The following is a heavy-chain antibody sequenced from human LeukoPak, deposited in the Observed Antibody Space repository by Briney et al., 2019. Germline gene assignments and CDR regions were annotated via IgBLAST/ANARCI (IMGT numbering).Heavy chain of an antibody. Sequence: SETLSVTCTVSGGSISSGGYYWSWIRQHPGKGLEWIGYIYYSGSTYYNPSLKSRVTISVDTSKNQFSLKLSSVTAADTAVYYCARCGYSYGYWYYYYGMDVWGQGTTVTVSS. J-gene: IGHJ6*02. D-gene: IGHD5-18*01. CDR1: GGSISSGGYY. CDR3: ARCGYSYGYWYYYYGMDV. CDR2: IYYSGST. V-gene: IGHV4-31*03.